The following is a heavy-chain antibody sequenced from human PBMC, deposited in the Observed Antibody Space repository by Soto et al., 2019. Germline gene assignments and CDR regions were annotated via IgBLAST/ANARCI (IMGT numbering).Heavy chain of an antibody. CDR1: GGSMSISNYY. CDR3: ATYGGGTGRFDY. Sequence: SETLSLTCTVSGGSMSISNYYWGWIRQPPGKGREWIGSGTTYYNPSLRSRVTISVDTSKNQFSLKLNSVTAADTAVYYCATYGGGTGRFDYWGPGALVTVSS. D-gene: IGHD4-17*01. J-gene: IGHJ4*02. CDR2: SGTT. V-gene: IGHV4-39*01.